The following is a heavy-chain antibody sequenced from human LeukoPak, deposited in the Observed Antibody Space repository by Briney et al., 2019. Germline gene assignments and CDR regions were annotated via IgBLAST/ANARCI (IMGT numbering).Heavy chain of an antibody. V-gene: IGHV1-69*05. Sequence: ASVKVSCKASGGTFSSYAISWVRQAPGQGLEWMGGIIPIFGTANYAQKSQGRVTITTDESTSTAYMELSSLRSEDTAVYYCARGYDFWSGYYRFDPWGQGTLVTVSS. D-gene: IGHD3-3*01. J-gene: IGHJ5*02. CDR1: GGTFSSYA. CDR3: ARGYDFWSGYYRFDP. CDR2: IIPIFGTA.